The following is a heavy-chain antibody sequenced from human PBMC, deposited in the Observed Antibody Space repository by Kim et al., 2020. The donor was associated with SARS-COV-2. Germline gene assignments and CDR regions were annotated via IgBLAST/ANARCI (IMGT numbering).Heavy chain of an antibody. CDR2: IRFDGRDE. J-gene: IGHJ5*02. Sequence: GSLRLSCAASGFAFSYHGMDWVRQAPGKGLEWVAGIRFDGRDEYYADYVKGRFIISRDNSKNTLHLQMDSLTAEDTAVYYCARDPDTSGHFSWFDPWGQGTLVTVSS. V-gene: IGHV3-33*01. CDR3: ARDPDTSGHFSWFDP. D-gene: IGHD3-22*01. CDR1: GFAFSYHG.